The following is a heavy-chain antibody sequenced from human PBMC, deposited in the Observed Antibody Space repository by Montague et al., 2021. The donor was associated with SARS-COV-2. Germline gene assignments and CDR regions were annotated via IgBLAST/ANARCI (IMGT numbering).Heavy chain of an antibody. CDR3: ASQSGSYYNYFDL. CDR2: IYYSGST. CDR1: GGSISSGGYY. V-gene: IGHV4-31*03. Sequence: TLSLTCTVSGGSISSGGYYWSWLRQHPGKGLEWIGYIYYSGSTYYNPSLKSRVTISVDTSKNQFSLKLSSVTAADTAVYFCASQSGSYYNYFDLWGQGTLVTVSS. D-gene: IGHD1-26*01. J-gene: IGHJ4*02.